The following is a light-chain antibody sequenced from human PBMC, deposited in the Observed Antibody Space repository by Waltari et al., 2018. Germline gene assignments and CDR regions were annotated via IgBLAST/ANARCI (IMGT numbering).Light chain of an antibody. V-gene: IGLV3-19*01. CDR1: SLRRFS. Sequence: SSELTQDPALSVALGQTGRITCQGDSLRRFSAHWYQQRKGPAPLLVIYGENNRPSGIPDRFSGSSSGNTASLIITGAQAEDEADYYCNSRESSAKHLVVGGGTKRTGL. J-gene: IGLJ2*01. CDR3: NSRESSAKHLV. CDR2: GEN.